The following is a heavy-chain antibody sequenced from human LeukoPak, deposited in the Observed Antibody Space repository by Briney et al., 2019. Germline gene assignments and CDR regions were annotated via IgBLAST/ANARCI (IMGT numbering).Heavy chain of an antibody. J-gene: IGHJ6*02. CDR1: GFTFNNYP. CDR3: AKGGLGGYGSNGLDV. V-gene: IGHV3-23*01. Sequence: GGSLRLSCAAPGFTFNNYPMTWVRQAPGKGLEWVSTINSNGGVRYYADSVKGRFTISRDNSKNTLYLQMNSLRADDTATYYCAKGGLGGYGSNGLDVWGQGTTVTVSS. D-gene: IGHD6-13*01. CDR2: INSNGGVR.